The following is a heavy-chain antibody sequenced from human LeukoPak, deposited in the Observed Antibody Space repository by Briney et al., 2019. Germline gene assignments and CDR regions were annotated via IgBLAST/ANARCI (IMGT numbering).Heavy chain of an antibody. CDR3: AKGLPPDCGGDCYTPYYFDC. Sequence: PGRSLRLSCAASGFTFDDYAMHWVRQAPGKGLEWVSGISWNSGSIGYADSVKGRFTISRDNAKNSLYLQMNSLRAEDTALYYCAKGLPPDCGGDCYTPYYFDCWGQGALVTVSS. J-gene: IGHJ4*02. D-gene: IGHD2-21*02. CDR1: GFTFDDYA. CDR2: ISWNSGSI. V-gene: IGHV3-9*01.